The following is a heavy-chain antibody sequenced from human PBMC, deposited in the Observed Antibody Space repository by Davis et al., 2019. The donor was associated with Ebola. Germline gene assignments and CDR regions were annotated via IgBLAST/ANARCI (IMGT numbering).Heavy chain of an antibody. CDR2: INHSGST. CDR1: GFTFNSYW. V-gene: IGHV4-34*01. D-gene: IGHD3-10*01. Sequence: GSLRLSCAASGFTFNSYWMSWVRQAPGKGLEWIGEINHSGSTNYNPSLKSRVTISVDTSKNQFSLKLSSVTAADTAVYYCARERPEITMVRGVIGTRYGMDVWGKGTTVTVSS. CDR3: ARERPEITMVRGVIGTRYGMDV. J-gene: IGHJ6*04.